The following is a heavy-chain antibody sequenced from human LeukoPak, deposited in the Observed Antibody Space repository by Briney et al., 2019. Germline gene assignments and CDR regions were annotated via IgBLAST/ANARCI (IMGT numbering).Heavy chain of an antibody. D-gene: IGHD2-2*01. CDR1: GFTFSNYA. CDR2: ISGSGAST. Sequence: GGSLRLSCAASGFTFSNYAMSWVREAPGKGLEWVSGISGSGASTYYADSVKGRLTVSRENSKNTLYLQMNSLRAEDTAVYYCAKYAEDFYGMDVWGQGPTVTVSS. V-gene: IGHV3-23*01. CDR3: AKYAEDFYGMDV. J-gene: IGHJ6*02.